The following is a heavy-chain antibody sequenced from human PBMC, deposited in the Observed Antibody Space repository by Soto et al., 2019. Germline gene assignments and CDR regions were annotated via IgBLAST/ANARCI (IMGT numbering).Heavy chain of an antibody. CDR3: AKARCSTTNCYVXAY. J-gene: IGHJ4*02. Sequence: GGSLRLSCAASGVTFSTYTMSWVRRAPGKGLEWVSAISGSGASPSYADSVQGRFTISRDNPKRTLYLQMNNLRAEDTAVYYCAKARCSTTNCYVXAYWGQGTLVTVSS. CDR2: ISGSGASP. D-gene: IGHD2-2*01. V-gene: IGHV3-23*01. CDR1: GVTFSTYT.